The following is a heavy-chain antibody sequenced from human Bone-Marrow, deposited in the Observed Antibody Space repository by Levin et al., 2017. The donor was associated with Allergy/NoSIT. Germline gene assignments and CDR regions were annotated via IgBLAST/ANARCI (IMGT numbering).Heavy chain of an antibody. CDR1: GGSMGTTSFY. CDR3: ARLGYSSAWYEAWYYYYGMDV. CDR2: IYYSGNT. Sequence: SQTLSLTCTVSGGSMGTTSFYWGWIRQPPGKGLEWIGTIYYSGNTYYNPSLKSRVTISVDTSKKQFFLRLSSMTAADTAVYYCARLGYSSAWYEAWYYYYGMDVWGPGTTVTVSS. V-gene: IGHV4-39*01. D-gene: IGHD6-19*01. J-gene: IGHJ6*02.